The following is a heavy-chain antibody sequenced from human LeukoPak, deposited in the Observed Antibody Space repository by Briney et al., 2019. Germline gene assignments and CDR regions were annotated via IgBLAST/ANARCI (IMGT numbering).Heavy chain of an antibody. CDR1: GFTFSTYW. D-gene: IGHD2-21*01. CDR3: AREPAYCGGDCLFDY. V-gene: IGHV3-74*01. Sequence: GGSLRLSCAASGFTFSTYWMHWVRQAPGKGLVWVSRINNNGSSTSYSDSVKGRFTISRDNAKSTLYLQMISLTAEDTAVYYCAREPAYCGGDCLFDYWGQGTLVTVSS. CDR2: INNNGSST. J-gene: IGHJ4*02.